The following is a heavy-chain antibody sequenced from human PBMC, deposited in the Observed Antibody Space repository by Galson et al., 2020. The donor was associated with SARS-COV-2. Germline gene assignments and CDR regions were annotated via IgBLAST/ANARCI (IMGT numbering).Heavy chain of an antibody. Sequence: ASVKVSCKASGYTFNGYFIHWVRQVPGQGLEWMGWINPNGGGTNYAQKFQGRVTMTKDTSITTVHMELTSLTSDDTAIYYCARPYCSGGNCYSFFDYWGQGTLLTVSS. CDR1: GYTFNGYF. CDR2: INPNGGGT. D-gene: IGHD2-15*01. V-gene: IGHV1-2*02. CDR3: ARPYCSGGNCYSFFDY. J-gene: IGHJ4*02.